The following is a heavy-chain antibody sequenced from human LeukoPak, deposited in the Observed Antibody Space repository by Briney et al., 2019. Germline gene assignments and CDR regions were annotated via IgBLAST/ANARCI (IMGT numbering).Heavy chain of an antibody. Sequence: GGSLRLSCAASGLTYSNYIMHWVRQAPGKGLEWVAVISSDGSKTYYADSVKGRFTISSDISRNTLYLQMDSLRAEDTAVYYCARGIRQYAKSYFDYWGQGTLVTVSS. CDR3: ARGIRQYAKSYFDY. J-gene: IGHJ4*02. CDR1: GLTYSNYI. CDR2: ISSDGSKT. V-gene: IGHV3-30*07. D-gene: IGHD4-11*01.